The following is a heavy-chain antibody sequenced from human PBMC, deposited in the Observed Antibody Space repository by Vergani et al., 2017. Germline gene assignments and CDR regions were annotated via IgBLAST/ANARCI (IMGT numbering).Heavy chain of an antibody. CDR2: IYYSGST. CDR1: GGSISSSSYY. V-gene: IGHV4-39*07. J-gene: IGHJ3*02. CDR3: ARNRGYSYGYGAFDI. D-gene: IGHD5-18*01. Sequence: QLQLQESGPGLVKPSETLSLTCTVSGGSISSSSYYWGWIRQPPGKGLEWIGSIYYSGSTYYNPSLKSRVTISVDTSKNQFSLKLSSVTAADTAVYYCARNRGYSYGYGAFDIWGQGTMVTVSS.